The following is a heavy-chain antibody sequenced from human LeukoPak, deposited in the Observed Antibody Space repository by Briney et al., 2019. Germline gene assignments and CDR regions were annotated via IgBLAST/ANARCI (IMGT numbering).Heavy chain of an antibody. CDR1: GFTFSDYG. CDR2: ISYDGSNK. CDR3: AKDHRVGATPPRIDY. Sequence: GGSLRLSCAASGFTFSDYGIHWVRQAPGKGLEWVAVISYDGSNKYYADSVKGRFTISRDNSKNTLYLQMNSLRAEDTAVYYCAKDHRVGATPPRIDYWGQGTLVTVSS. D-gene: IGHD1-26*01. V-gene: IGHV3-30*18. J-gene: IGHJ4*02.